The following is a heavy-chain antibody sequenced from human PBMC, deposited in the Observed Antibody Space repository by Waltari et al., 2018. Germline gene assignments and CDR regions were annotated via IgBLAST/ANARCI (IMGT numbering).Heavy chain of an antibody. V-gene: IGHV3-66*01. Sequence: EVQLVESGGGLVQPGGSLRLSCVASESLFSHNYMVWVRQAPGKGLEWVSMIRADGNTNYADSVKGRFTISSDFSENTVYLQMNSLRADDTALYYCARDIDYGDYDPIGYWGQGTRVTVSS. CDR3: ARDIDYGDYDPIGY. J-gene: IGHJ4*02. D-gene: IGHD4-17*01. CDR1: ESLFSHNY. CDR2: IRADGNT.